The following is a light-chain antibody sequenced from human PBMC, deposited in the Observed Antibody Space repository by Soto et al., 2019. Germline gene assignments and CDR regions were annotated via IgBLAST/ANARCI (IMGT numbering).Light chain of an antibody. Sequence: DIVLTQSPATLSLSPGDRVTLSCRASQTVGRYLSWYQHSPGQGPRLLVYDASNRATGVPARFSGSGSETDFTLTSISLEPEDFAFYYCQHRLHWPITFGQGTRLEIK. CDR3: QHRLHWPIT. J-gene: IGKJ5*01. V-gene: IGKV3-11*01. CDR1: QTVGRY. CDR2: DAS.